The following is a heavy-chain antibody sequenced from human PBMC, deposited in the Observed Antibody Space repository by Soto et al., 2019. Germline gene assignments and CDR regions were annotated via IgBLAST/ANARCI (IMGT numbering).Heavy chain of an antibody. V-gene: IGHV3-74*01. Sequence: PGGSLRLSCAASGFTFSNSWMHWLRQVSGKGLEWVSRSNADRTSTSYADSVKGRFTISRDNSKNALYLHVHSLRAEDTAVYYCVKVLARGVGVPRFYFDSWGQGALVTVSS. D-gene: IGHD2-2*01. CDR3: VKVLARGVGVPRFYFDS. CDR1: GFTFSNSW. J-gene: IGHJ4*02. CDR2: SNADRTST.